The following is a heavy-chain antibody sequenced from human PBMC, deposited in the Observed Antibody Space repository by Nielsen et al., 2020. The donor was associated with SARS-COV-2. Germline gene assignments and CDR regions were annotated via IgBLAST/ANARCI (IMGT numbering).Heavy chain of an antibody. CDR1: GFTFDDYT. CDR2: ISWDGGST. Sequence: SCAASGFTFDDYTMHWVRQAPGKGLEWVSLISWDGGSTYYADSVKGRFTISRDNSKNSLYLQMNSLRTEDTALYYCAKDKNSYGYFDYWGQGTLVTVSS. J-gene: IGHJ4*02. D-gene: IGHD5-18*01. CDR3: AKDKNSYGYFDY. V-gene: IGHV3-43*01.